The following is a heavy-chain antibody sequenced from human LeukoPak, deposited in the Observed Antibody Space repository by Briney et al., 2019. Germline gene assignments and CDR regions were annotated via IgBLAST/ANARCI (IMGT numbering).Heavy chain of an antibody. CDR3: ARVYHDSSGYYYIDY. Sequence: PGGSLRLSCAASGFTFSDHYVDWVRQAPGEGLEWVGRTRDKAHRYTTQYAASVKGRFTVSRDDSKNSLYLQIDSLKTEDTAVYYCARVYHDSSGYYYIDYWGQGTLVTVSS. D-gene: IGHD3-22*01. J-gene: IGHJ4*02. CDR2: TRDKAHRYTT. V-gene: IGHV3-72*01. CDR1: GFTFSDHY.